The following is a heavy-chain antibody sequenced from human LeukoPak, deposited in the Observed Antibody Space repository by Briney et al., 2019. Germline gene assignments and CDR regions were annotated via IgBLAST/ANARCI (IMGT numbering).Heavy chain of an antibody. J-gene: IGHJ4*02. CDR1: GFTFSSYG. CDR2: IWYDGSNK. V-gene: IGHV3-33*01. CDR3: ARHGLYGSYSDY. Sequence: GGSLRLSCAASGFTFSSYGMHWVRQAPGKGLEWVAVIWYDGSNKYYADSVKGRFTISRDNSKNTLYLQMNSLRAEDTAVYYCARHGLYGSYSDYWGQGTLVTVSS. D-gene: IGHD1-26*01.